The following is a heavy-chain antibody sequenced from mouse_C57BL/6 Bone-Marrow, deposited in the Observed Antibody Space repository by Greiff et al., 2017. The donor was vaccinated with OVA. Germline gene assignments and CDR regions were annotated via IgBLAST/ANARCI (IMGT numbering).Heavy chain of an antibody. CDR2: IDPENGDT. Sequence: VHVKQSGAELVRPGASVKLSCTASGFNIKDDYMHWVKQRPEQGLEWIGWIDPENGDTEYASKFQGKATITADTSSNTAYLQLSSLTSEDTAVYYCTRMVTSWFAYWGQGTLVTVSA. CDR3: TRMVTSWFAY. D-gene: IGHD2-10*02. J-gene: IGHJ3*01. V-gene: IGHV14-4*01. CDR1: GFNIKDDY.